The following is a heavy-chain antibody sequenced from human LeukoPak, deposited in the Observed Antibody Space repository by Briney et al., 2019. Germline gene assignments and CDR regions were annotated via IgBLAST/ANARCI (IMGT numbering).Heavy chain of an antibody. CDR3: ARDFSSSSTVYYYYYMDV. CDR1: GGSISSSSYY. Sequence: SETLSLTCTVSGGSISSSSYYWGWIRQPPGKGLEWIGTIFYSGTTYYSPSLKSRVTISLDTSKNQFSLKLSSVTAADTAIYYCARDFSSSSTVYYYYYMDVWGKGTTVTVSS. CDR2: IFYSGTT. D-gene: IGHD6-6*01. V-gene: IGHV4-39*07. J-gene: IGHJ6*03.